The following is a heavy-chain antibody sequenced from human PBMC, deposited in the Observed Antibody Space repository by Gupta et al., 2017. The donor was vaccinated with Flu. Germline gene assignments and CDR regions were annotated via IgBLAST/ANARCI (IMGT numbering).Heavy chain of an antibody. J-gene: IGHJ3*02. Sequence: EVQLVESGGGLVQPGGSVRLSCAASGFTLSNYWMHWVRQAPGKGLVWVSRIQFDGSTTSYADSVKGRFTISRDNAKNTLYLQMNSLGDDDTAVYYCTRVIVGSSGVLDIWGQGTRGTVSS. CDR2: IQFDGSTT. CDR3: TRVIVGSSGVLDI. D-gene: IGHD1-26*01. V-gene: IGHV3-74*01. CDR1: GFTLSNYW.